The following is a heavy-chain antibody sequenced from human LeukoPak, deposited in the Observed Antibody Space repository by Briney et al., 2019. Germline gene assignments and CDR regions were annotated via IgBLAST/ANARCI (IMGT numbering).Heavy chain of an antibody. V-gene: IGHV3-23*01. J-gene: IGHJ4*02. CDR3: ARQMDTGMVYFDH. CDR1: GFTFSSYA. D-gene: IGHD5-18*01. CDR2: ISGSGGST. Sequence: QPGGSLRLSCAASGFTFSSYAMSWVRQAPGKGLECVSAISGSGGSTYYADSVKGRFTISRDDSTNTLYLQMYSLTAEDTAVYYCARQMDTGMVYFDHWGQGTLVTVSS.